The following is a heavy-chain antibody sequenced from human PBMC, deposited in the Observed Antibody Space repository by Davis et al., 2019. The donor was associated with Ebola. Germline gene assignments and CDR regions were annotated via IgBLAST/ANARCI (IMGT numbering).Heavy chain of an antibody. CDR3: SERGSSV. Sequence: PSETLSLTCTVSGVSISRHYWSWIRQPPGKRLEWFGSIYYTGNAYYNSSLASRATISVDTSKNPFSLKLTSVTAADTAMYHCSERGSSVWGQGTLVTVSS. D-gene: IGHD3-10*01. CDR2: IYYTGNA. CDR1: GVSISRHY. J-gene: IGHJ4*02. V-gene: IGHV4-59*03.